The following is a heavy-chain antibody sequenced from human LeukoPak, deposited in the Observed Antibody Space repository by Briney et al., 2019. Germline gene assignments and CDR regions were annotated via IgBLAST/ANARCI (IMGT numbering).Heavy chain of an antibody. J-gene: IGHJ4*02. V-gene: IGHV4-61*02. CDR3: ARVHGDSYFDY. CDR2: IYTSGST. Sequence: SETLSLTCTVSGGSISSGSYYWSWIRQPAGKGLEWIGRIYTSGSTNYNPSLKSRVTISVDTSKNQFSLKLSSVTAADTAVYYCARVHGDSYFDYWGQGTLVTVSS. D-gene: IGHD4-17*01. CDR1: GGSISSGSYY.